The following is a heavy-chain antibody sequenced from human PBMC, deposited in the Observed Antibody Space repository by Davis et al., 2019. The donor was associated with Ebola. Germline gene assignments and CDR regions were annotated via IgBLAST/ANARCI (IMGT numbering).Heavy chain of an antibody. D-gene: IGHD3-16*02. CDR1: GGSISSYY. CDR2: IYYSGST. J-gene: IGHJ6*02. V-gene: IGHV4-59*01. Sequence: ESLKISCTVSGGSISSYYWSWIRQPPGKGLEWIGYIYYSGSTNYNPSLKSRVTISVDTSKNQFSLKLSSVTAADTAVYYCARGSMITFGGVIVNNYYYYGMDVWGQGTTVTVSS. CDR3: ARGSMITFGGVIVNNYYYYGMDV.